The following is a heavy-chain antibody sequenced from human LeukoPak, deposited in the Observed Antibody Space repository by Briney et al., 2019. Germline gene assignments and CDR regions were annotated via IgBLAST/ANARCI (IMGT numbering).Heavy chain of an antibody. CDR2: ISGSGGNT. Sequence: PGGSLRLSCAASGFXFSSYAISWVRQAPGKGLEWVSAISGSGGNTYYADSVKGRFTISRDNSKNTLYLQVNSLRAEDTAIYYCAKDQYGGNPQYYFDYWGQGTLVTVSS. CDR1: GFXFSSYA. CDR3: AKDQYGGNPQYYFDY. V-gene: IGHV3-23*01. D-gene: IGHD4-23*01. J-gene: IGHJ4*02.